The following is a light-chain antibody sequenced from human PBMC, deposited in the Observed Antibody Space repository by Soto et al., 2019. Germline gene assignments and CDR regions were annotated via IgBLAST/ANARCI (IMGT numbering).Light chain of an antibody. V-gene: IGKV2-28*01. CDR2: LGS. J-gene: IGKJ1*01. CDR3: MQPLQPPRT. CDR1: QSLLHSNGYNY. Sequence: DTVMTQSPLSLPVTPGEPASISCRSSQSLLHSNGYNYLDWYLQKPGQSPQLLIYLGSNRASGVPDRFSGSGSGTDFTLKISRVEAEDVGVYYCMQPLQPPRTFGQGTKVEIK.